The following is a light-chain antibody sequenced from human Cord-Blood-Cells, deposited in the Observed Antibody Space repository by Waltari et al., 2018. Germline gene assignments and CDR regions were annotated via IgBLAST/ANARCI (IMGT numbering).Light chain of an antibody. Sequence: ITMTQSPSSLSASVGAGVPITCRASPGFSNYLAGYQQKPGKVPKLLSDAASTLQSGVPSRCSGRGSGTDCTLTISSLQPEGVATYDCQKYSSAPLTFGGGSKVEIK. CDR3: QKYSSAPLT. CDR2: AAS. V-gene: IGKV1-27*01. CDR1: PGFSNY. J-gene: IGKJ4*01.